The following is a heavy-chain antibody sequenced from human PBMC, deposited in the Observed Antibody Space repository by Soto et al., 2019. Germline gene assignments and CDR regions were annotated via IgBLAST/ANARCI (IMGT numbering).Heavy chain of an antibody. J-gene: IGHJ6*02. V-gene: IGHV3-21*01. CDR3: ARDQPWGYYGSGSYYPIGYYYYGMDV. CDR2: ISSSSSYI. Sequence: GGSLRLSCAASGFTFSSYSMNWVRQAPGKGLEWVSSISSSSSYIYYADSVKGRFTISRDNAKNSLYLQMNSLRAEDTAVYYCARDQPWGYYGSGSYYPIGYYYYGMDVWGQGTTVTVSS. CDR1: GFTFSSYS. D-gene: IGHD3-10*01.